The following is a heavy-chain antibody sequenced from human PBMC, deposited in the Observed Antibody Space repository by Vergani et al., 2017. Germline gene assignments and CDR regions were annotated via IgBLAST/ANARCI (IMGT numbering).Heavy chain of an antibody. CDR3: ARGSSSSTGRFDP. Sequence: QVQLQQWGAGLLKPSETLSLTCAVSGGSFSGYYWSWIRQPPGKGLEWVGEINHSGSTNYNPSLKSRVTISVEPYKNQFSLRLSSVTAADTAVYYCARGSSSSTGRFDPWGQGTLVTVSS. CDR1: GGSFSGYY. J-gene: IGHJ5*02. V-gene: IGHV4-34*01. CDR2: INHSGST. D-gene: IGHD6-6*01.